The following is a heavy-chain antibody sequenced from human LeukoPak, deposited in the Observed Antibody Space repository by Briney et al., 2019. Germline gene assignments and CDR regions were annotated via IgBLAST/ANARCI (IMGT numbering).Heavy chain of an antibody. CDR1: GYTFTGYY. J-gene: IGHJ3*02. V-gene: IGHV1-2*06. Sequence: ASVKVSCKASGYTFTGYYMHWVRQAPGQGLEWMGRINPNSGGTNYAQKFQGRVTMTRDTSISTAYMELSRLRSDDTAVYYCARADYYDSSGYYYGLDIWGQGTMATVSS. CDR3: ARADYYDSSGYYYGLDI. CDR2: INPNSGGT. D-gene: IGHD3-22*01.